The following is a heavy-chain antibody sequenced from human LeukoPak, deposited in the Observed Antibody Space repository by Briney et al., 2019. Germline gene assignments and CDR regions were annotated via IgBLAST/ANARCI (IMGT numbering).Heavy chain of an antibody. J-gene: IGHJ6*03. CDR1: GFTFSSYA. D-gene: IGHD2-2*01. CDR2: ISYDGSNK. V-gene: IGHV3-30*04. CDR3: AGRGIYCSSTSCSYYYYYMDV. Sequence: PGGSLRLSCAASGFTFSSYAMHWVRQAPGKGLEWVAVISYDGSNKYYVDSVKGRFTISRDNSKNTLYLQMNSLRAEDTAVYYCAGRGIYCSSTSCSYYYYYMDVWGKGTTVTVSS.